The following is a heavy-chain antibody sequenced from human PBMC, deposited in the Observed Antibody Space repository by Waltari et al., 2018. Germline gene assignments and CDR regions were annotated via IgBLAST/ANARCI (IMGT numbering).Heavy chain of an antibody. Sequence: QQHLQESGPGLVKPSETLSLTCTVSGVSISRSNYYWGWIRQPPGKGLEWIGQISESGSTSYKPSLKSRVTISVDTSRNQISLNLYSVTAADAAVYYCARRENYNFWRDSFDVWGQGTVVTVSS. CDR3: ARRENYNFWRDSFDV. J-gene: IGHJ3*01. CDR1: GVSISRSNYY. V-gene: IGHV4-39*07. D-gene: IGHD3-3*01. CDR2: ISESGST.